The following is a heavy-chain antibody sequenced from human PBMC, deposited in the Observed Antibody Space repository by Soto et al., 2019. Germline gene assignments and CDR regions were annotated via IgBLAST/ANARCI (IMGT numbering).Heavy chain of an antibody. CDR3: AKEMTSGYYLFDY. CDR1: GFTFTSYA. D-gene: IGHD3-22*01. V-gene: IGHV3-23*01. Sequence: GSLRLSCAASGFTFTSYAMSWVRQSPGKGLEWVSTISGTGGSTYYPDSVKGRFTISRDNSKNTVYLQMNSLRAEDAAVYYCAKEMTSGYYLFDYWGQGTLVTVSS. CDR2: ISGTGGST. J-gene: IGHJ4*02.